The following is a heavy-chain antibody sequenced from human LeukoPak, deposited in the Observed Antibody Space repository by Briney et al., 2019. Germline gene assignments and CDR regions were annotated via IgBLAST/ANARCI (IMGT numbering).Heavy chain of an antibody. J-gene: IGHJ3*02. D-gene: IGHD3-10*01. CDR3: ARDGLLWFGELSGAFDI. V-gene: IGHV4-59*01. CDR1: GGSISSYY. Sequence: SETLSLTCTVSGGSISSYYWSWIRQPPGKGLEWIGYIYYSGSTNYNPSLKSRVTISVDTSKNQFSLKLSSVTAADTAVYYCARDGLLWFGELSGAFDIWGQGTMVTVSS. CDR2: IYYSGST.